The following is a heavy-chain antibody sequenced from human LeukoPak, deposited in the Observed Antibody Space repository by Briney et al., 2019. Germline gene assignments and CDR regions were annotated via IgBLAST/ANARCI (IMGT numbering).Heavy chain of an antibody. CDR2: INHSGRT. J-gene: IGHJ5*02. Sequence: SETLSLTCAVYGGSFSGYYWSWIRQPPGKGLEWIGEINHSGRTNYNPSLKSRVTISVDTSKNQFSLKLSSVTAADTAVYYCARDRHIDCGGDCYSGFDPWGQGTLVTVSS. CDR1: GGSFSGYY. CDR3: ARDRHIDCGGDCYSGFDP. D-gene: IGHD2-21*02. V-gene: IGHV4-34*01.